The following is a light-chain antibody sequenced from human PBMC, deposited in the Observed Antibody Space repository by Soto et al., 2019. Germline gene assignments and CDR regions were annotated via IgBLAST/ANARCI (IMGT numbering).Light chain of an antibody. J-gene: IGLJ1*01. CDR1: SSNIGKYY. CDR2: DSN. CDR3: GAWDDSLRLDG. V-gene: IGLV1-51*01. Sequence: QSVLTQPPSVSAAPGQTVTISCSGSSSNIGKYYVSWYQQLPGEAPKLLIYDSNKRPSGIPERFSASRSGTSATLGITGLQTGDEADYYCGAWDDSLRLDGFGPGTKVTVL.